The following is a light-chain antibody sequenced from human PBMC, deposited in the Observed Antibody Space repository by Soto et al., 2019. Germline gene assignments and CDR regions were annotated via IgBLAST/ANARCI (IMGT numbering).Light chain of an antibody. J-gene: IGLJ1*01. CDR3: SSYRASNTHV. CDR2: EVN. Sequence: QSALTQPASVSGSPGQSITISCTGTSSDVGGYNYVSWYQQHPGKAPKLIIFEVNNRPSGVSNRFSGYKSGNTASLTISGLEAEDEADYYCSSYRASNTHVFGTGTKVTVL. CDR1: SSDVGGYNY. V-gene: IGLV2-14*01.